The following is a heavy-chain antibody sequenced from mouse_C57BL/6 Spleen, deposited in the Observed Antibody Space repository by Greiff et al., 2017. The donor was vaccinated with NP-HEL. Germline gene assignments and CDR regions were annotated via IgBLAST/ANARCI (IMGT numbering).Heavy chain of an antibody. D-gene: IGHD2-1*01. CDR1: GFTFSDYG. CDR3: ARDGNYGDWYFDV. J-gene: IGHJ1*03. Sequence: EVQRVESGGGLVQPGGSLKLSCAASGFTFSDYGMAWVRQAPRQGPEWVAFISNLAYSIYYADTVTGRFTISRENAKNTLYLEMSSLRSEDTAMYYCARDGNYGDWYFDVWGTGTTVTVSS. V-gene: IGHV5-15*01. CDR2: ISNLAYSI.